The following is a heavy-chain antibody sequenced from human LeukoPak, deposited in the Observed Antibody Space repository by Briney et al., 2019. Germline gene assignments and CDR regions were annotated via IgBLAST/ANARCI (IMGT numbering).Heavy chain of an antibody. D-gene: IGHD3-22*01. Sequence: SETLSLTCTVSGGSISSSSYYWGWIRQPPGKGLEWIESIYYSGSTYYNPSLKSRVTISVDTSKNQFSLKLSSVTAADAAVYYCARQMQDYDSSGNNWFDPWGQGTLVTVSS. CDR3: ARQMQDYDSSGNNWFDP. V-gene: IGHV4-39*01. CDR1: GGSISSSSYY. J-gene: IGHJ5*02. CDR2: IYYSGST.